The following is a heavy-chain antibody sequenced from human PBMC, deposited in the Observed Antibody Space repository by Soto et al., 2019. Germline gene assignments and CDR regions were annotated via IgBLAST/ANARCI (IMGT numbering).Heavy chain of an antibody. CDR1: GGSISSGGYS. CDR2: IYHSGST. D-gene: IGHD6-19*01. J-gene: IGHJ2*01. V-gene: IGHV4-30-2*01. CDR3: ARVAAVAGTWYFDL. Sequence: QLQLQESGSGLAKPSQTLSLTCAVSGGSISSGGYSWSWIRQPPGKGLEWIGYIYHSGSTYYNPSLKSRVTISVDRSKNQFSLKLSSVTAADTAVYYCARVAAVAGTWYFDLWGRGTLVTVSS.